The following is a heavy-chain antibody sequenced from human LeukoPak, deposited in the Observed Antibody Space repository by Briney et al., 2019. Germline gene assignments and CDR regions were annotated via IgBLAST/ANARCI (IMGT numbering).Heavy chain of an antibody. V-gene: IGHV3-21*01. Sequence: PGGSLRLSCAISGFTFTAHSMNWVRQAPGKGLEWVSFISSDSTYKYYGDSVKGRFTISRDNANVYPQMNSLRAEDTATYHCAREYDSKGRFDNWGQGTLVTVSS. D-gene: IGHD3-22*01. J-gene: IGHJ4*02. CDR1: GFTFTAHS. CDR2: ISSDSTYK. CDR3: AREYDSKGRFDN.